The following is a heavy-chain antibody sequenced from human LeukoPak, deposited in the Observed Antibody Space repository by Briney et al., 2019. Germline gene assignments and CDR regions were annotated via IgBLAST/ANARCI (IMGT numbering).Heavy chain of an antibody. V-gene: IGHV3-74*01. J-gene: IGHJ4*02. CDR1: GNYW. Sequence: GGSLRLSCAASGNYWMHWVRQAPGKGLVWVSHINSDGSWTSYADSVKGRFTISKDNAKNTVYLQMNSLRAEDTAEYYCAKDSNGWYQRGSNYFDYWGQGTLVTVSS. D-gene: IGHD6-19*01. CDR3: AKDSNGWYQRGSNYFDY. CDR2: INSDGSWT.